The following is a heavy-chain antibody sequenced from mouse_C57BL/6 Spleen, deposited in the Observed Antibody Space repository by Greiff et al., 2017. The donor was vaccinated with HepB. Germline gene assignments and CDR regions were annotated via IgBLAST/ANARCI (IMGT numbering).Heavy chain of an antibody. CDR2: IHPNSGST. CDR1: GYTFTSYW. V-gene: IGHV1-64*01. D-gene: IGHD2-5*01. CDR3: ASSSYYSNYVGFFDY. J-gene: IGHJ2*01. Sequence: QVQLQQPGAELVKPGASVKLSCKASGYTFTSYWMHWVKQRPGQGLEWIGMIHPNSGSTNYNEKFKSKATLTVDKSSSTAYMQLSSLTSEDSAVYYCASSSYYSNYVGFFDYWGQGTTLSVSS.